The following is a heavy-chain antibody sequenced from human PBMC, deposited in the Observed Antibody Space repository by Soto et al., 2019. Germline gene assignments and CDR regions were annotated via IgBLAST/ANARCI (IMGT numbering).Heavy chain of an antibody. Sequence: PGGSLRLSCAASGFTFSSYAMHWVRQAPGKGLEWVAVISYDGSNKYYADSVKGRFTISRDNSKNTLYLQMNSLRAEDTAVYYCARDYSCYYDSSGPYYFDYWGQGTLVTVSS. J-gene: IGHJ4*02. CDR1: GFTFSSYA. CDR2: ISYDGSNK. CDR3: ARDYSCYYDSSGPYYFDY. V-gene: IGHV3-30-3*01. D-gene: IGHD3-22*01.